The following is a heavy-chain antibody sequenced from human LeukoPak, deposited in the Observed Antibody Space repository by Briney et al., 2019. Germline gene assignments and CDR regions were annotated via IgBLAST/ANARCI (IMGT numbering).Heavy chain of an antibody. D-gene: IGHD3-10*01. CDR2: FDPEDGET. Sequence: ASAKVSCKVSGYTLTELSMHWVRQAPGKGLEWMGGFDPEDGETIYAQKFQGRVTMTEDTSTDTAYMELSSLRSEDTAVYYCATIAYYGSGSPYYFDYWGQGTLVTVSS. CDR1: GYTLTELS. V-gene: IGHV1-24*01. CDR3: ATIAYYGSGSPYYFDY. J-gene: IGHJ4*02.